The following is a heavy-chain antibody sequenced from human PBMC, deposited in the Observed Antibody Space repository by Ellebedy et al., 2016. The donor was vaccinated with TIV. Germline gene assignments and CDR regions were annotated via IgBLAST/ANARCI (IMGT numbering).Heavy chain of an antibody. Sequence: PGGSLRLSCAASGFTFSPYAMAWVRQAPGKGLEWVSGIAGSGAETYAASVKGRFTISRDNSKRTVDLQMRSVRAEDTAVYFCAKDRTSGDGYWVFDSWGQGTMVSVSS. CDR2: IAGSGA. CDR3: AKDRTSGDGYWVFDS. CDR1: GFTFSPYA. J-gene: IGHJ4*02. V-gene: IGHV3-23*01. D-gene: IGHD2-21*02.